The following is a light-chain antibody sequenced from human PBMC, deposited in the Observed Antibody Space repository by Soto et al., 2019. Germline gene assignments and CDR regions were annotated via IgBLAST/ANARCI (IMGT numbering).Light chain of an antibody. Sequence: DIVLTQSPGTLSLSPGERASLSCRASQSLSGYLAWYQQRPGQAPRLLIYTTSNRATDIPDRFSGSGSGTDFTLTISRLEPEDFAVYYCQQYCSSPWTFGQGTKVEIK. V-gene: IGKV3-20*01. CDR1: QSLSGY. CDR3: QQYCSSPWT. CDR2: TTS. J-gene: IGKJ1*01.